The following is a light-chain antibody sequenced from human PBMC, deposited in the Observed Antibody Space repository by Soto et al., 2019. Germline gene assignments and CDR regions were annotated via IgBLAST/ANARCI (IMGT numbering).Light chain of an antibody. CDR1: QSISSS. J-gene: IGKJ4*01. Sequence: DIQMTQSPSSLSASVGDRVTITCRASQSISSSLNWYQQKPGKAPKLLIYGASSLQSGVPSRFSGSGSGTDFTLTISSLQPEDFATYYCQQSYSTLALTFGGGTKVEIK. V-gene: IGKV1-39*01. CDR2: GAS. CDR3: QQSYSTLALT.